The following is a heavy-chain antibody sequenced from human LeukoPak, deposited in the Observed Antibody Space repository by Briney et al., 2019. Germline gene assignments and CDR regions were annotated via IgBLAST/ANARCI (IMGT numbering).Heavy chain of an antibody. CDR1: GYTFTSYD. V-gene: IGHV1-8*01. D-gene: IGHD3-22*01. J-gene: IGHJ4*02. CDR2: MNPNSGNT. Sequence: ASVKVSCKASGYTFTSYDINWVRQATGQGLEWMGWMNPNSGNTGYAQKFQGGVTMTRNTSISTAYMELSSLRSEDTAVYYCARGRYSSGYYYFDYWGQGTLVTVSS. CDR3: ARGRYSSGYYYFDY.